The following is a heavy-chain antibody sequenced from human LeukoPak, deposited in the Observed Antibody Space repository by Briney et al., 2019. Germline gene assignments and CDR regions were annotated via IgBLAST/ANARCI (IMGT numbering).Heavy chain of an antibody. CDR1: GYTFTSYY. V-gene: IGHV1-18*04. D-gene: IGHD6-6*01. CDR3: ARDKQLGGAIDY. J-gene: IGHJ4*02. Sequence: ASVKVSCKASGYTFTSYYIVWVRQAPGQGLEWMGWISAYNGNTNYAQKLQGRVTMTTDTSTSTAYMELRSLRSDDTAVYYCARDKQLGGAIDYWGQGTLVTVSS. CDR2: ISAYNGNT.